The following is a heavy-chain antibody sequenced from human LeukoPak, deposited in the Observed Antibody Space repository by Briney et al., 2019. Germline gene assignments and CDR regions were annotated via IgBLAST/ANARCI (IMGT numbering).Heavy chain of an antibody. J-gene: IGHJ4*02. CDR2: ISYDGSNK. CDR3: AKDPKLGYCSSTSCSPGDY. CDR1: GFTFSSYA. V-gene: IGHV3-30-3*01. D-gene: IGHD2-2*01. Sequence: GRSLRLSCAASGFTFSSYAMHWVRQAPGKGLEWVAVISYDGSNKYYADSVKGRFTISRDNSKNTLYLQMNSLRAEDTAVYYCAKDPKLGYCSSTSCSPGDYWGQGTLVTVSS.